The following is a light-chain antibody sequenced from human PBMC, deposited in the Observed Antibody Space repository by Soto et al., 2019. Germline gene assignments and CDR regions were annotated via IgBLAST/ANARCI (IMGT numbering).Light chain of an antibody. CDR1: QSISTN. Sequence: EIMMTQSPATVSVSPGERATLSCRASQSISTNLAWYQQKPGQAPRLLIHSASTRATGIPARFSGSGSGTEFTLTISSLQSEDFALYYCQQYNNGPPLTFGGGTKVEIK. J-gene: IGKJ4*01. CDR3: QQYNNGPPLT. CDR2: SAS. V-gene: IGKV3-15*01.